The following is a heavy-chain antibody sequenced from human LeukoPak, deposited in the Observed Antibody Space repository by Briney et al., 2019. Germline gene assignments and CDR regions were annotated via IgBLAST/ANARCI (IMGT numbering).Heavy chain of an antibody. D-gene: IGHD3-22*01. J-gene: IGHJ4*02. CDR2: ISSSSSYI. V-gene: IGHV3-21*01. CDR1: GFTFSSYS. Sequence: GGSLRLSCAASGFTFSSYSMNWVRQAPGKGLVWVSSISSSSSYIYYADSVKGRFTISRDNAKNSLYLQMNSLRAEDTAVYYCARAPYYYDSSGCDYWGQGTLVTVSS. CDR3: ARAPYYYDSSGCDY.